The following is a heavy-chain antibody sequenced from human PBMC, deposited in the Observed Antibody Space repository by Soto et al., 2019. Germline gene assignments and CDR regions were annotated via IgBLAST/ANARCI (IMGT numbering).Heavy chain of an antibody. CDR1: GYTFTGYY. CDR3: AREAQASLWFGALLSGGYYYGMDV. CDR2: INPNSGGT. J-gene: IGHJ6*02. Sequence: QVQLVQSGAEVKKPGASVKVSCKASGYTFTGYYMHWVRQAPGQGLEWMGWINPNSGGTNYAQKFQGWVTMTRDTAISTAYMELSGLRSDDAAVYYCAREAQASLWFGALLSGGYYYGMDVWGQGTTVTVSS. V-gene: IGHV1-2*04. D-gene: IGHD3-10*01.